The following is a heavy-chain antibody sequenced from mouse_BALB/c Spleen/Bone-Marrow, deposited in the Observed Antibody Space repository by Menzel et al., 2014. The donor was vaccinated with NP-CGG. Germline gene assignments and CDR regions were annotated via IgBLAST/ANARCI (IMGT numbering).Heavy chain of an antibody. D-gene: IGHD2-3*01. CDR2: IYPGDGDT. V-gene: IGHV1-80*01. CDR3: ARGRGWYFDY. J-gene: IGHJ2*01. Sequence: QVQLQQSGAELVRPGSSVKISCKASGYAFSSYWMNWVKQRPGQGLEWIGQIYPGDGDTNYNGKFKGKATLTADKSSSTAYMQLSGLTSEDSAVYFCARGRGWYFDYWGQGTTLTDSS. CDR1: GYAFSSYW.